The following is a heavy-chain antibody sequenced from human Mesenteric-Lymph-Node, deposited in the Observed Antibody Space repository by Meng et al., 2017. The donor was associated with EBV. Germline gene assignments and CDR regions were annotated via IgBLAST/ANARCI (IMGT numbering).Heavy chain of an antibody. CDR1: GGSISSSSYH. J-gene: IGHJ4*02. CDR3: ASYSSSSVDY. V-gene: IGHV4-39*01. D-gene: IGHD6-6*01. CDR2: IYYTGST. Sequence: QLQLQESGPGLGKPSETLPLTCTVSGGSISSSSYHWGWIRQPPGKGLEWIGTIYYTGSTYYNPSLKSRLTISVDTSKNQFSLRLSSVTAADTAVYYCASYSSSSVDYWGQGTLVTVSS.